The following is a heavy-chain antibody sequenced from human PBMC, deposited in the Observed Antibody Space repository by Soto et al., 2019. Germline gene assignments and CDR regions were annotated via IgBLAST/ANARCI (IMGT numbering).Heavy chain of an antibody. CDR1: GGSISRGGYY. D-gene: IGHD3-22*01. J-gene: IGHJ3*02. CDR2: IYYSGTT. V-gene: IGHV4-31*03. CDR3: ARLGITMIVVVTPVDI. Sequence: LSLTCPVSGGSISRGGYYWSWIRQHPGQGLEWIGYIYYSGTTYYNPSLKSRVTISVDTSKNQFSLKLSSVTAADTAVYYCARLGITMIVVVTPVDIWGQGTMVTVSS.